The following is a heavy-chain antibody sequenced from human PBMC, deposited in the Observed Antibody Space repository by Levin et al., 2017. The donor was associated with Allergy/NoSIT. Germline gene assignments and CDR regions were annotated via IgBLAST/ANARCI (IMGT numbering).Heavy chain of an antibody. D-gene: IGHD1-1*01. CDR2: IIPIFGTA. J-gene: IGHJ6*02. CDR3: ASPQVNRNDPPYDYYGMDV. CDR1: GGTFSSYA. Sequence: EASVKVSCKASGGTFSSYAISWVRQAPGQGLEWMGGIIPIFGTANYAQKFQGRVTITADESTSTAYMELSSLRSEDTAVYYCASPQVNRNDPPYDYYGMDVWGQGTTVTVS. V-gene: IGHV1-69*13.